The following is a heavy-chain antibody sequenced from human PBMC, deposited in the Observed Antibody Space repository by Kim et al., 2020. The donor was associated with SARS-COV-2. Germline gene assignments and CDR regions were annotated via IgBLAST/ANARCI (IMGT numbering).Heavy chain of an antibody. D-gene: IGHD3-10*01. J-gene: IGHJ4*02. V-gene: IGHV7-4-1*02. CDR3: ARAGEGSIGADFDY. Sequence: AQGFTGRFTFTVDTSTSTAYLQMSSLRAEDTAVYYCARAGEGSIGADFDYWGQGTMVTVSS.